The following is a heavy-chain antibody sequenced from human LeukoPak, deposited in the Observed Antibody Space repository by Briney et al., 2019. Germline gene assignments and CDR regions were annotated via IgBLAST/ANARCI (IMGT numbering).Heavy chain of an antibody. V-gene: IGHV1-2*04. CDR3: ARSGHCSSTSCYGSSYFDY. CDR2: INPNSGGT. J-gene: IGHJ4*02. Sequence: GPVKVSCKASGYTFTGYYMHWVRQAPGQGLEWMGWINPNSGGTNYAQKFQGWVTMTRDTSISTAYMELSSLRSEDTAVYYCARSGHCSSTSCYGSSYFDYWGQGTLVTVSS. CDR1: GYTFTGYY. D-gene: IGHD2-2*01.